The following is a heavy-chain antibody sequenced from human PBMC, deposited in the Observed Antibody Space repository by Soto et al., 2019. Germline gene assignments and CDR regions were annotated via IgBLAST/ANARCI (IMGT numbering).Heavy chain of an antibody. CDR1: GFTFSSYA. CDR3: ARVVYVLIDAFDI. V-gene: IGHV3-30-3*01. J-gene: IGHJ3*02. D-gene: IGHD3-10*01. Sequence: QPGGSLRLSCAASGFTFSSYAMHWVRQAPGKGLEWVAVISYDGSNKYYADSVKGRFTISRDNSKNTLYLQMNSLRAEDTAVYYCARVVYVLIDAFDIWGQGTMVTVSS. CDR2: ISYDGSNK.